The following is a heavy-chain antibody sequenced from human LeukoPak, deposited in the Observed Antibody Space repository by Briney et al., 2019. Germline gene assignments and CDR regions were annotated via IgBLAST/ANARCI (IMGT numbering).Heavy chain of an antibody. CDR3: ARGVGATTSVNYAFDI. Sequence: SETLSLTCTVSGGSISSGTYYWSWIRQPAGKGLEWIGRIHTDGTINYSPSLRSRVTISLDTSKNQVSLKLTSVTAADTAVYYCARGVGATTSVNYAFDIWGQGTMVTVSS. D-gene: IGHD1-26*01. CDR1: GGSISSGTYY. CDR2: IHTDGTI. V-gene: IGHV4-61*02. J-gene: IGHJ3*02.